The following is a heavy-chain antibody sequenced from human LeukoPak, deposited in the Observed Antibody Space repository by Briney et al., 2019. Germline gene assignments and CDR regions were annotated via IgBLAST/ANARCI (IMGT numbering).Heavy chain of an antibody. Sequence: SETLSLSCTVSGGSISSYYWSWIRQPPGKGLEWIGYIYYSGSTNYNPSLKSRVTISVDTSKNQFSLKLSSVTAADTAVYYCARVTTVTWGDAFDIWGQGTMVTVSS. CDR1: GGSISSYY. CDR3: ARVTTVTWGDAFDI. J-gene: IGHJ3*02. CDR2: IYYSGST. D-gene: IGHD4-17*01. V-gene: IGHV4-59*01.